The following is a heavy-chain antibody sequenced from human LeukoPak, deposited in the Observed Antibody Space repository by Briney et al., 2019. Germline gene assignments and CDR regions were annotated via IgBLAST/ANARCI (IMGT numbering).Heavy chain of an antibody. D-gene: IGHD6-13*01. Sequence: AGGSLRLSCAASGFTVSSNYMSWVRQAPGKGLEWVSVIYSGGSTYYADPVKGRFTISRDNSKNTLYLQMNSLRAEDTAVYYCARDVAAAGNDYWGQGTLVTVSS. CDR3: ARDVAAAGNDY. CDR2: IYSGGST. CDR1: GFTVSSNY. V-gene: IGHV3-66*02. J-gene: IGHJ4*02.